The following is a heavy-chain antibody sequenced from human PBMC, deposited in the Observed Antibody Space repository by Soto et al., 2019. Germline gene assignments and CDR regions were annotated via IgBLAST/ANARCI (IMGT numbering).Heavy chain of an antibody. CDR2: IYEGETT. D-gene: IGHD3-10*01. Sequence: QLQLQESGPGLVKPSETLSLTCAVSGASISRTGFHWGWIRQPPGQGLEWIGSIYEGETTFSNSSLKSRVTISADTSKNHFSLKLSSVTAADTAVYYCARRGSGHTFDYWGQGTLVTVSS. V-gene: IGHV4-39*01. CDR1: GASISRTGFH. CDR3: ARRGSGHTFDY. J-gene: IGHJ4*02.